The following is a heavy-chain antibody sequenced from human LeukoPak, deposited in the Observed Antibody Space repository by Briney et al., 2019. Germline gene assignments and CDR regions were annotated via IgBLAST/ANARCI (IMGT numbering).Heavy chain of an antibody. CDR3: VRESVRDYYFDY. D-gene: IGHD3-10*02. CDR1: GFRFGGYA. V-gene: IGHV3-49*04. Sequence: SLRPSCTGSGFRFGGYALSWVRQAPGEGLEWVGFIRSRALYGTSEYAASVEGRFTISRDDSNSIAYLQMNSLKTEDTAVYFCVRESVRDYYFDYWGQGTLVTVSS. CDR2: IRSRALYGTS. J-gene: IGHJ4*02.